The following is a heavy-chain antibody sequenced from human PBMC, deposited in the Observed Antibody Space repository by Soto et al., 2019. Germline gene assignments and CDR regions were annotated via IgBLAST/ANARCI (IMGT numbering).Heavy chain of an antibody. Sequence: QVQLVQSGAEVKKPGASVKVSCKASGYTFTSYGISWVRQAPGQGLEWMGWITAYNGNTKYAQKLQGRVTLTTDTSPITAYMELRSLSSDDTAVYYCARDAAIGMNDYWGQGTLVTVSS. CDR2: ITAYNGNT. J-gene: IGHJ4*02. V-gene: IGHV1-18*01. CDR1: GYTFTSYG. CDR3: ARDAAIGMNDY.